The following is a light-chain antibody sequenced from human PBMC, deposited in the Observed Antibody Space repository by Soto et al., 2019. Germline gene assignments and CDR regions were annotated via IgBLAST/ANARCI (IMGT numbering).Light chain of an antibody. V-gene: IGLV7-46*01. Sequence: QAVVTQEPSXXVXXXXXXXLTCGSSTGAVTSNHHPYWFQQKAGQAPRTLIYDTSNKHSWTPARFSGSLLGDKAALTLSGAQPEDEAQYYCLLSYNAARVFGGGTKVTVL. CDR3: LLSYNAARV. CDR1: TGAVTSNHH. J-gene: IGLJ2*01. CDR2: DTS.